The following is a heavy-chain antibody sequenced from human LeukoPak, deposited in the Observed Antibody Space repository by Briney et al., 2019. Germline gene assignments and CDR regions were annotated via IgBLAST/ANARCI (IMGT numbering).Heavy chain of an antibody. CDR3: ARVVTIFGVAYYMDV. J-gene: IGHJ6*03. CDR1: GYTFTSYG. V-gene: IGHV1-18*01. D-gene: IGHD3-3*01. CDR2: ISAYNGNT. Sequence: ASVKVSCKASGYTFTSYGISWVRQAPGQGLEWMGWISAYNGNTNYAQKLQGRVTMTTDTSTSTAYMELRSLRSDDTAVYYCARVVTIFGVAYYMDVWGKGTTVTVSS.